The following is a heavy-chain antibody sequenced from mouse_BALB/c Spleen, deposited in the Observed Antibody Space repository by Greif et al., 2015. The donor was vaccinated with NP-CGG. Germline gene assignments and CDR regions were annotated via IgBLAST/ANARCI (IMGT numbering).Heavy chain of an antibody. CDR3: ARDGYYFDY. Sequence: EVKLVESGGGLVQPGGSLKLSCAASGFTFSSYTMSWVRQTPEKRLEWVAYISNGGGSTYYPDTVKGRLTISRDNAKNTLYLQMSSLKSEDTAMYYCARDGYYFDYWGQGTTLTVSS. CDR1: GFTFSSYT. J-gene: IGHJ2*01. V-gene: IGHV5-12-2*01. D-gene: IGHD2-3*01. CDR2: ISNGGGST.